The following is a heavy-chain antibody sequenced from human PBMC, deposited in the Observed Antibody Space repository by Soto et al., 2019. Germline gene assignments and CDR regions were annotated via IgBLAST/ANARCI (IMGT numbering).Heavy chain of an antibody. Sequence: SETLCLTCTVAGGSISSYYCSWIRQPPGKGLEWIGYIYYSGSTNYNPSLKSRVTISVDTSKNQFSLKLSSVTAADTAVYYCARGDKYSSGSEYFQHWGQGTLVTVSS. V-gene: IGHV4-59*01. CDR2: IYYSGST. D-gene: IGHD6-19*01. CDR1: GGSISSYY. J-gene: IGHJ1*01. CDR3: ARGDKYSSGSEYFQH.